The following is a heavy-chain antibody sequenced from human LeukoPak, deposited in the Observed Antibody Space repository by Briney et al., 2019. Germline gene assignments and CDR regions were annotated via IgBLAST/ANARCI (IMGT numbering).Heavy chain of an antibody. J-gene: IGHJ6*02. CDR1: GGSFSGFY. V-gene: IGHV4-34*01. Sequence: SGTLSLTCAVSGGSFSGFYRSWVRQPPGKGLEWIWNINHSGETNYNQSLKSRVTLSGDTSRNKFSLKLSSVTAADTAVYYCARGRGRGYSGRYYGMDVWGQGNTVTVSS. D-gene: IGHD5-12*01. CDR3: ARGRGRGYSGRYYGMDV. CDR2: INHSGET.